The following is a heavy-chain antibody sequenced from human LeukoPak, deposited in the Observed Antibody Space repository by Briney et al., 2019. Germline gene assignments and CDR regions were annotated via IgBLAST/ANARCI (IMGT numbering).Heavy chain of an antibody. J-gene: IGHJ5*02. CDR2: INAGNGNT. CDR1: GYTFTSYA. Sequence: ASVKVSCKASGYTFTSYAMHWVRQAPGQRLEWMGWINAGNGNTKYSQEFQGRVTITRDTSASTAYMELSSLRSEDMAVYYCARETANPGYCSGGSCYQYNWFDPWGQGTLVTVSS. D-gene: IGHD2-15*01. V-gene: IGHV1-3*03. CDR3: ARETANPGYCSGGSCYQYNWFDP.